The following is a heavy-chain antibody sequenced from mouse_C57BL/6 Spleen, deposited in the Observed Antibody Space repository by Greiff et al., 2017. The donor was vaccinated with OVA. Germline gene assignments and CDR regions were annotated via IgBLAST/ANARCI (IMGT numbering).Heavy chain of an antibody. CDR3: AREGDRGFAY. Sequence: VQLQQPGAELVMPGASVKLSCKASGYTFTSYWMHWVKQRPGQGLEWIGEIDPSDSYTNYNQKFKGKSTLTVDKSSSTAYMQLSSLTSEDSAVYYCAREGDRGFAYWGQGTLVTVSA. CDR2: IDPSDSYT. J-gene: IGHJ3*01. CDR1: GYTFTSYW. D-gene: IGHD3-3*01. V-gene: IGHV1-69*01.